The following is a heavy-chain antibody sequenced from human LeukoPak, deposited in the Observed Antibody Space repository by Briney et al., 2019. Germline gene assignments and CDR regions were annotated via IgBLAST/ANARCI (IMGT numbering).Heavy chain of an antibody. V-gene: IGHV1-46*01. CDR2: INPRDHSS. D-gene: IGHD3-9*01. J-gene: IGHJ4*02. CDR3: ARGYDTLTGSLDY. CDR1: GYTLTNNY. Sequence: ASVKVSAKASGYTLTNNYMHWVRQAPGQGLEWMGMINPRDHSSTYAQSFQGRVTLTSDTSTNTAYMELSSLKSEDTAVYYCARGYDTLTGSLDYWGRGTLVTVTS.